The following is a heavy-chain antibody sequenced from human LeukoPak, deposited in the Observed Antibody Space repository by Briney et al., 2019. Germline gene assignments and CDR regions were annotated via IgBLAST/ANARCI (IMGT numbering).Heavy chain of an antibody. V-gene: IGHV3-23*01. CDR2: ISNNGGYT. D-gene: IGHD5-24*01. CDR3: AKGRRWLQSHFDY. Sequence: GSLRLSCAASGFTFSSSAMSWVRQAPGKGLEWVSAISNNGGYTYYADSVKGRFTISRDNSKNTLYLQMNSLRAEDTAVYYCAKGRRWLQSHFDYWGQGTLVTVSS. J-gene: IGHJ4*02. CDR1: GFTFSSSA.